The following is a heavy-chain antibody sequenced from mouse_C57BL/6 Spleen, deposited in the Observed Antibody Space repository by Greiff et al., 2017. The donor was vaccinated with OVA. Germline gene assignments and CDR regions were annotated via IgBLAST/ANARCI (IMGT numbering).Heavy chain of an antibody. CDR3: ARERDDYDDYFDY. V-gene: IGHV1-72*01. CDR2: IDPNSGGT. D-gene: IGHD2-4*01. J-gene: IGHJ2*01. Sequence: QVQLKQPGAELVKPGASVKLSCKASGYTFTSYWMHWVKQRPGRGLEWIGRIDPNSGGTTSNEKFKSKATLTVDKPSSTAYMQLSSLTSEDSAVYYCARERDDYDDYFDYWGQGTTLTVSS. CDR1: GYTFTSYW.